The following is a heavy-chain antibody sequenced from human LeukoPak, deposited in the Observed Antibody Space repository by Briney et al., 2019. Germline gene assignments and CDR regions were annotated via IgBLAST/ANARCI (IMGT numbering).Heavy chain of an antibody. CDR2: IYSGGST. D-gene: IGHD1-1*01. J-gene: IGHJ4*02. CDR3: AKEGSNWDVDY. CDR1: GFTVSSNY. Sequence: GGSLRLSCAASGFTVSSNYMSWVRQAPGKGLEWVSVIYSGGSTYYADSVKGRFTISRDNSKNTLYLQMNSLRAEDTAVYYCAKEGSNWDVDYWGQGTLVTVSS. V-gene: IGHV3-53*01.